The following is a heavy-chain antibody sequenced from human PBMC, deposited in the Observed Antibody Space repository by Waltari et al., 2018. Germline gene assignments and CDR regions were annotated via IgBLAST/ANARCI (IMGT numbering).Heavy chain of an antibody. Sequence: QVQLQESGPGLVKPSETLSLICSVSGDSLSYNYWSWIRQSPGKGLEWIGYISDGGNTYYNPPLKSRVTISLDTSKKQFSLRLDSLTAADTAVYYCARDSGLVGSQYNYVYYGLDVWGPGTTVTVSS. CDR3: ARDSGLVGSQYNYVYYGLDV. CDR1: GDSLSYNY. V-gene: IGHV4-59*01. D-gene: IGHD2-8*02. J-gene: IGHJ6*02. CDR2: ISDGGNT.